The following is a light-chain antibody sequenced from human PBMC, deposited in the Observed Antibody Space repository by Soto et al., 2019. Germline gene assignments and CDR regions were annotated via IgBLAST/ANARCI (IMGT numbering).Light chain of an antibody. CDR2: GAS. CDR3: QQHCTAPWK. Sequence: EIVLTQSPATLSVSPGERATLCCRASQSVSSSYLAWYQQKPGQAPRLLIYGASSRATGIPDRFSGSGSGTDFTIAICRLKAEEFALPYYQQHCTAPWKFAQGTKLEIK. CDR1: QSVSSSY. V-gene: IGKV3-20*01. J-gene: IGKJ1*01.